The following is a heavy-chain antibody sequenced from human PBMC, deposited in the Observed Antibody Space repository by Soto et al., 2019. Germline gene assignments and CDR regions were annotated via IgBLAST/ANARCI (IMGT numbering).Heavy chain of an antibody. D-gene: IGHD4-17*01. J-gene: IGHJ4*02. CDR2: ISGSGGST. CDR1: GFTFSSYA. Sequence: GGSLRLSCAASGFTFSSYAMSWVRQAPGKGLEWVSAISGSGGSTYYADSVKGRFTISRDNSKNTLYLQMNSLRAEDTAVYYCAKDPPSPYGALPYYFDYWGQGTLVTVSS. V-gene: IGHV3-23*01. CDR3: AKDPPSPYGALPYYFDY.